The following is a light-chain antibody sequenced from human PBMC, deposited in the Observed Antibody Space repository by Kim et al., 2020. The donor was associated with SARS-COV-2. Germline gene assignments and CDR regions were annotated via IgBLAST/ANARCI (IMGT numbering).Light chain of an antibody. V-gene: IGLV3-19*01. CDR1: SLRHYY. CDR3: QSRDSSGKVV. Sequence: SSELTQDPAVSVALGQTVSITCQGDSLRHYYVSWYQRRPGQAPILVIYGKNNRPSGIPDRLSGSTSGNTASLTITGAQAEDETGYYCQSRDSSGKVVFGGGTKLTVL. J-gene: IGLJ2*01. CDR2: GKN.